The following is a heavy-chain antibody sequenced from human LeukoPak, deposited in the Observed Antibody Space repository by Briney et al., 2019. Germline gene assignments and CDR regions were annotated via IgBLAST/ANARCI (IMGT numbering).Heavy chain of an antibody. CDR1: GGTFSSYA. CDR3: AARFGEYRRGSFDY. CDR2: IIPIFGTA. Sequence: SVKVSCKASGGTFSSYAISWVRQAPGQGLEWMGGIIPIFGTANYAQKFRGRVTITTDESTSTAYMELSSLRSEDTAVYYCAARFGEYRRGSFDYWGQGTLVTVSS. V-gene: IGHV1-69*05. D-gene: IGHD3-10*01. J-gene: IGHJ4*02.